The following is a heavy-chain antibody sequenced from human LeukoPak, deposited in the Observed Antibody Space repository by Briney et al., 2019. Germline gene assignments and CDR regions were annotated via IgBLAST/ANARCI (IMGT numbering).Heavy chain of an antibody. CDR3: ARALYSSSSGY. V-gene: IGHV3-53*01. CDR1: GFSVSSHY. J-gene: IGHJ4*02. D-gene: IGHD6-6*01. Sequence: PGGSLRLSCAASGFSVSSHYISWVRQAPGKGLEWVSLSYSSGSTYYADSVKGRFTISRGNSKNTLYLQMSSLRAEDTAVYYCARALYSSSSGYWGQGTLVTVSS. CDR2: SYSSGST.